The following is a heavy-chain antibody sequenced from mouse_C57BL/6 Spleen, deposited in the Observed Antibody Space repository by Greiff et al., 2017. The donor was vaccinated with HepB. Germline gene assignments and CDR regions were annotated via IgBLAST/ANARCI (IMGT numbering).Heavy chain of an antibody. Sequence: EVQLVESGGGLVKPGGSLKLSCAASGFTFSDYGMHWVRQAPEKGLEWVAYISIGSSTIYYADTVKGRFTISRDNAKNTLFLQMTSLRSEDTAMYYCARTFHYAMDYWGQGTSVTVSS. J-gene: IGHJ4*01. CDR1: GFTFSDYG. CDR2: ISIGSSTI. V-gene: IGHV5-17*01. CDR3: ARTFHYAMDY.